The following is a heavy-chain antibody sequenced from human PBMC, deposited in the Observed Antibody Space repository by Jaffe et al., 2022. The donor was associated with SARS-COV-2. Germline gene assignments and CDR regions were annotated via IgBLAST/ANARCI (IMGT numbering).Heavy chain of an antibody. Sequence: QVQLVQSGPEVKRPGASVKVSCKTSGYIFTSNGISWVRQAPGQGLEWVGWISGSDGNTADAERFRGRVLMTIDESTSTAYMELRSLTSDDSATYYCARDKGDFTRDFWGQGTRVTVSS. V-gene: IGHV1-18*01. CDR2: ISGSDGNT. CDR3: ARDKGDFTRDF. J-gene: IGHJ4*02. D-gene: IGHD2-21*02. CDR1: GYIFTSNG.